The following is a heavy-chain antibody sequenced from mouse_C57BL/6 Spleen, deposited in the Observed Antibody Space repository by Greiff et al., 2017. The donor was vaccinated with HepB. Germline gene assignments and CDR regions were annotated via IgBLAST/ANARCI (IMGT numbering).Heavy chain of an antibody. CDR1: GYTFTDYN. D-gene: IGHD2-5*01. CDR3: ARGGLYSNYFAY. CDR2: INPNNGGT. V-gene: IGHV1-22*01. J-gene: IGHJ3*01. Sequence: VQLQQSGPELVKPGASVKMSCKASGYTFTDYNMHWVKQSHGKSLEWIGYINPNNGGTSYNQKFKGKATLTVNKSSSTAYMELRSLTSEDSAVYYCARGGLYSNYFAYWGQGTLVTVSA.